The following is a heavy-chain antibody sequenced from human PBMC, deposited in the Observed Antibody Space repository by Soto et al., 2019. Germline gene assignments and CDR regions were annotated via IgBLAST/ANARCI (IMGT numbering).Heavy chain of an antibody. Sequence: GGSLRLSCEASGFTFSNHWMNWVRQAPGKGLEWVANIKQDGSEKFFVDSVKGRFTISRDNARNSLYLQMNSLRAEDTAVYYCARAYGSAWYLDYWGQGALVTVS. D-gene: IGHD6-19*01. CDR3: ARAYGSAWYLDY. CDR2: IKQDGSEK. V-gene: IGHV3-7*03. J-gene: IGHJ4*02. CDR1: GFTFSNHW.